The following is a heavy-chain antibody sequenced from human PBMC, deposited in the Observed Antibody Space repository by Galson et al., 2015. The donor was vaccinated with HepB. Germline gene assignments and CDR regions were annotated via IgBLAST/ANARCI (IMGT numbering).Heavy chain of an antibody. CDR1: GFTFSSYA. Sequence: SLRLSCAASGFTFSSYAMSWVRQAPGKGLEWVSAISGSGGSTYYADSVKGRFTISRDNAKNSLYLQMNSLRDEDTAVYYCARDSTVTTSYWFFDLWGRGTLVTVSS. V-gene: IGHV3-23*01. J-gene: IGHJ2*01. CDR3: ARDSTVTTSYWFFDL. D-gene: IGHD4-17*01. CDR2: ISGSGGST.